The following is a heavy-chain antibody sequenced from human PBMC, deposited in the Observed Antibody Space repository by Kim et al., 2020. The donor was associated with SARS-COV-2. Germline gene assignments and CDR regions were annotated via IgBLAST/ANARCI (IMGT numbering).Heavy chain of an antibody. J-gene: IGHJ4*02. V-gene: IGHV4-39*01. CDR2: IDYGGTP. CDR3: AKGLN. Sequence: IGNIDYGGTPNYNPSLKSRVTISIDTSKNPFSLKLSSVTAADTAVYYCAKGLNWGQGTLVTGSS.